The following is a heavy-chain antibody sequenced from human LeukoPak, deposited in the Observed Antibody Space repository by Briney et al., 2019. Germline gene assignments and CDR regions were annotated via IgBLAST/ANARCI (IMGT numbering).Heavy chain of an antibody. CDR1: GGSISSYY. CDR3: ASIRFLEWSPSPGPDAFDI. CDR2: IYYSGST. Sequence: SETLSLTCTVSGGSISSYYWSWIRQPPGKGLEWIGSIYYSGSTYYNPSLKSRVTISVDTSKNQFSLKLSSVTAADTAVYYCASIRFLEWSPSPGPDAFDIWGQGTMVTVSS. V-gene: IGHV4-59*05. D-gene: IGHD3-3*01. J-gene: IGHJ3*02.